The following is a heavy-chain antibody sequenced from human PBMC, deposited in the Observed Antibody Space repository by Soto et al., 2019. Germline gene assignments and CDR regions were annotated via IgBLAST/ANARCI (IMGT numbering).Heavy chain of an antibody. J-gene: IGHJ4*02. D-gene: IGHD7-27*01. CDR1: GGSISNHY. Sequence: QVQLQESGPGLVKPSETLSLTCSVSGGSISNHYWSWIRQPPGKGLEWIGYTYYNGNTNYNPSLKGRVTMSVDTSRNQISLKLTTVTAADTAVYYCTRANCYSEYWGQGTLVTVSS. CDR3: TRANCYSEY. V-gene: IGHV4-59*11. CDR2: TYYNGNT.